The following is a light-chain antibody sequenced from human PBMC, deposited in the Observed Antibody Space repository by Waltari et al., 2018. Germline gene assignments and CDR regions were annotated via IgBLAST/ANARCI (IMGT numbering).Light chain of an antibody. CDR3: QTSGNGIWV. V-gene: IGLV4-69*02. CDR1: SGHRNNA. J-gene: IGLJ3*02. Sequence: QLVLTQSPSASASLGASVNLTCTLSSGHRNNAIAWHQQQPEKGPRYLMRVKSNGSPNKGDGLAYRFSGASAEAERYLTTSRLQYEDDADYYCQTSGNGIWVFGGGTKLTVL. CDR2: VKSNGSP.